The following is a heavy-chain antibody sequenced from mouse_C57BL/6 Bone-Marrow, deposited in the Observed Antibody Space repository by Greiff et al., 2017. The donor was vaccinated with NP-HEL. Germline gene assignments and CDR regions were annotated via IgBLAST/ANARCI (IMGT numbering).Heavy chain of an antibody. Sequence: QLQQPGAELVKPGASVKLSCKASGYTFTSYWMQWVKQRPGQGLEWIGEIDPSDSYTNYNQKFKGKATLTVDTSSSTAYMQLSSLTSEDSAVYYCARDITTVVATRAMDYWGQGTSVTVSS. J-gene: IGHJ4*01. D-gene: IGHD1-1*01. CDR1: GYTFTSYW. V-gene: IGHV1-50*01. CDR3: ARDITTVVATRAMDY. CDR2: IDPSDSYT.